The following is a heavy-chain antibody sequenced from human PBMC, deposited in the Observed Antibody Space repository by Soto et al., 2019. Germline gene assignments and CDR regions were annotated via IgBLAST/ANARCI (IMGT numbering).Heavy chain of an antibody. CDR3: ARTSDLQQIFFGLDV. D-gene: IGHD3-10*01. Sequence: QVQLQESGPGLVKPSQTLSLTCTVSGGSITSGDYYWSWVRQPPGKGLEWIAYIYHSGATYSNPSLKSRLTISVDTSKNQFSLKLSSVTAADPAVYYCARTSDLQQIFFGLDVWGQGTTVTVSS. J-gene: IGHJ6*02. V-gene: IGHV4-30-4*01. CDR2: IYHSGAT. CDR1: GGSITSGDYY.